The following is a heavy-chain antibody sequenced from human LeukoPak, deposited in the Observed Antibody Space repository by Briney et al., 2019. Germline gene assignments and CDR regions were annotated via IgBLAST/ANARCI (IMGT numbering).Heavy chain of an antibody. D-gene: IGHD3-16*01. CDR3: ARATPVGGVRFDY. CDR2: IYTTGDT. Sequence: SETLSLTCTVSGVSISSYHWSWIRQPPGKGLEWIGSIYTTGDTRYNPSLKSRVTISVDTSKNQFSLKLSSVTAADTAVYYCARATPVGGVRFDYWGKGTTVTVSS. CDR1: GVSISSYH. J-gene: IGHJ4*03. V-gene: IGHV4-4*09.